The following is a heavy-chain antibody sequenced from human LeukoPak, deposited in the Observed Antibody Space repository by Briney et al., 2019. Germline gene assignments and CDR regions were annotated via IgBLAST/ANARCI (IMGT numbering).Heavy chain of an antibody. J-gene: IGHJ4*02. CDR1: GGSISSYY. CDR2: IHYRGST. CDR3: ARLYSGSYYDY. V-gene: IGHV4-59*01. Sequence: PETLSLTCTVSGGSISSYYWSWIRQPPGKGLEWIGYIHYRGSTNYNPSLKSRVTISVDTSKNQFSLKLSSVTAADTAVYYCARLYSGSYYDYWGQGTLVTVSS. D-gene: IGHD1-26*01.